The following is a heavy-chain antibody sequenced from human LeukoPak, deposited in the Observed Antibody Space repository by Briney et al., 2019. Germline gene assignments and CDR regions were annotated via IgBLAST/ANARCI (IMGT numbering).Heavy chain of an antibody. J-gene: IGHJ4*02. Sequence: PGGSLRLSCAASGFTFSSYAMSWVRQAPGKGLEWVSAISGSGGSTYYADSVKGRFTISRGNSKNTLYLQMNSLRAEDTAVYYCAKGHLLWGLYYFDYWGQGTLVTVSS. V-gene: IGHV3-23*01. CDR1: GFTFSSYA. D-gene: IGHD2-21*01. CDR2: ISGSGGST. CDR3: AKGHLLWGLYYFDY.